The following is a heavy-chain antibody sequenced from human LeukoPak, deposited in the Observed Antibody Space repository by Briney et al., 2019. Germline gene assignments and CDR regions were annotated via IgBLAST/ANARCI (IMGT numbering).Heavy chain of an antibody. V-gene: IGHV3-33*06. CDR1: GFTFSNYG. D-gene: IGHD4-17*01. CDR2: IWYDASNK. Sequence: PGGSLRLSCAASGFTFSNYGMHWVRQAPGKGLEWVAVIWYDASNKYYGDSVKGRFTISRDNSKNTLYLQMNSLRAEDTAVYYCAKGQLKTTVTILPRDAFDIWGQGTMVTVSS. J-gene: IGHJ3*02. CDR3: AKGQLKTTVTILPRDAFDI.